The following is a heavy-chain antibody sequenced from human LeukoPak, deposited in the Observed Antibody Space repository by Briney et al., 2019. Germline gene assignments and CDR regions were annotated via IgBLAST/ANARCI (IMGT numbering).Heavy chain of an antibody. CDR2: ILANGNT. CDR3: AKDREPDSGWNFDY. CDR1: GFTFTTYA. V-gene: IGHV3-23*01. J-gene: IGHJ4*02. Sequence: GGSLRLSCAPSGFTFTTYAMNWVRQAPGKGLEWVSAILANGNTYYADYVKGRFTISRDTSKNTLYLQMNSLRVEDTAIYYCAKDREPDSGWNFDYWGQGTLVSVSS. D-gene: IGHD6-19*01.